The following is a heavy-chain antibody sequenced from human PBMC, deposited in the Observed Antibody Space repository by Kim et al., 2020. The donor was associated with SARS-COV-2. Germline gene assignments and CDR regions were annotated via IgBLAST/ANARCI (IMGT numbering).Heavy chain of an antibody. D-gene: IGHD5-12*01. J-gene: IGHJ2*01. CDR3: ARVLRDGYNGGRWYFDL. CDR1: GGSISSGGYY. CDR2: IYYSGST. V-gene: IGHV4-31*03. Sequence: SETLSLTCTVSGGSISSGGYYWSWIRQHPGKGLEWIGYIYYSGSTYYNPSLKSRVTISVDTSKNQFSLKLSSVTAADTAVYYCARVLRDGYNGGRWYFDLWGRGTLVTVSS.